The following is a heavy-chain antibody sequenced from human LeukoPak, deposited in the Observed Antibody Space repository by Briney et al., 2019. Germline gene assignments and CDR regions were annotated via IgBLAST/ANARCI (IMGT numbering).Heavy chain of an antibody. Sequence: ASVKVSCKASGYTLTSSHAHWVRQAPGQGLEWMGIINCGDGYTNYAQKFQGRVSVTSDTSTSTIYMELSSLRAEDTAIYYYARDRGGSYSIDYWGQGTLVTVSS. V-gene: IGHV1-46*01. CDR2: INCGDGYT. CDR3: ARDRGGSYSIDY. J-gene: IGHJ4*02. CDR1: GYTLTSSH. D-gene: IGHD1-26*01.